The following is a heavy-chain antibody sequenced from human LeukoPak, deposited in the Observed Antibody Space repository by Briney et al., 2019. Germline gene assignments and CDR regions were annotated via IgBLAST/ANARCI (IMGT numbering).Heavy chain of an antibody. CDR3: ARRTSGSYTDY. Sequence: PSETLSLTCTVSGGSISSGDYYWSWIRQPPGKGLEWIGYIYYSGSTYYNPSLKSRVTISVDTSKNQFSLKLSSVTAADTAVYYCARRTSGSYTDYWGQGTLVTVSS. V-gene: IGHV4-30-4*01. D-gene: IGHD1-26*01. CDR1: GGSISSGDYY. J-gene: IGHJ4*02. CDR2: IYYSGST.